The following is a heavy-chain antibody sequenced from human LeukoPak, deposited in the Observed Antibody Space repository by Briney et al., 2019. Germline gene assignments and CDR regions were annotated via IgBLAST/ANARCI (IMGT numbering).Heavy chain of an antibody. D-gene: IGHD4-17*01. CDR2: TSGNGGST. V-gene: IGHV3-23*01. CDR3: ALVTTDRPFDY. J-gene: IGHJ4*02. Sequence: GGSLRLSCAAPGFTFSNYAMNWVRQAPGKGLEWVSGTSGNGGSTYYADSVKGRFTISRDNSKNTLYVQMNSLRAEDTAIYYCALVTTDRPFDYWGQGTLVTVSS. CDR1: GFTFSNYA.